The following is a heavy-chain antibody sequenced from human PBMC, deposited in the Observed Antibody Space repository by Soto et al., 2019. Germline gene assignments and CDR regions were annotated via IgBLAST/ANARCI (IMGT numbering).Heavy chain of an antibody. CDR2: IYPGDSDT. Sequence: PGESLKISCKGSGYSFTSYWIGWVRQMPGKGLEWMGIIYPGDSDTRYSPSFQGQVTISADKSISTAYLQWSSLKASDTAMYYCAVVATMVRGALHGMDVWGQGTTVTVS. CDR3: AVVATMVRGALHGMDV. V-gene: IGHV5-51*01. D-gene: IGHD3-10*01. J-gene: IGHJ6*02. CDR1: GYSFTSYW.